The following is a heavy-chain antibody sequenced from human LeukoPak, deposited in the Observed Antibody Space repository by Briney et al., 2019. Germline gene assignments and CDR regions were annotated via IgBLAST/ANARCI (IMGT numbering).Heavy chain of an antibody. J-gene: IGHJ6*02. CDR2: IRSKTYGGTA. D-gene: IGHD5-18*01. CDR1: GFTFGDHA. V-gene: IGHV3-49*04. CDR3: TRGQIQQWLYYGMDV. Sequence: GRSLRLSCTASGFTFGDHAMSWVRQAPGKGLEWVGFIRSKTYGGTAEYAASVKGRFTISRDDSKSIAYLQMNSLKTEDTAVYYCTRGQIQQWLYYGMDVWGQGTTVTVSS.